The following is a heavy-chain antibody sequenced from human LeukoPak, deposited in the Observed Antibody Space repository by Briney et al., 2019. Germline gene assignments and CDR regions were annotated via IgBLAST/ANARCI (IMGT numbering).Heavy chain of an antibody. CDR3: AREFDYGGYADY. V-gene: IGHV3-21*01. CDR2: ISSSSSYI. D-gene: IGHD5-12*01. CDR1: GFTFSSYS. Sequence: PGGSLRLSCAASGFTFSSYSMNWVRQAPGKGLEWVSSISSSSSYIYYADSVKGRFTISRDNSKNTLYLQMNSLRAEDTAVYYCAREFDYGGYADYWGQGTLVTVSS. J-gene: IGHJ4*02.